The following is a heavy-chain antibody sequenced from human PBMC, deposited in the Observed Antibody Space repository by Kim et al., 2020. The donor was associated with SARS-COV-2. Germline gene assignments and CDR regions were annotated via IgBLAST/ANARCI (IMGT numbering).Heavy chain of an antibody. CDR2: ISGSGGST. Sequence: GGSLRLSCAASGFTFSSYAMSWVRQAPGKGLEWVSAISGSGGSTYYADSVKGRFTISRDNSKNTLYLQMNSLRAEDTAVYYCAKDLDSSPYSYYYYMDVWGKGTTVTVSS. CDR3: AKDLDSSPYSYYYYMDV. J-gene: IGHJ6*03. CDR1: GFTFSSYA. D-gene: IGHD6-6*01. V-gene: IGHV3-23*01.